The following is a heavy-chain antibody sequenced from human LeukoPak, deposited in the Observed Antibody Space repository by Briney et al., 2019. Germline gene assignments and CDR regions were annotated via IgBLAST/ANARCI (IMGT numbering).Heavy chain of an antibody. CDR3: ARDRSGWNYGRPKAIFDP. V-gene: IGHV1-18*01. J-gene: IGHJ5*02. Sequence: ASVKVSCKASGYTFTSYGVSWVGQAPGQGLEWMGWSSAYNGNTNYAQKFQGRVTMTRDTSTSTVYMELSSLRSEDTAVYYCARDRSGWNYGRPKAIFDPWGQGTLVTVSS. CDR2: SSAYNGNT. D-gene: IGHD1-7*01. CDR1: GYTFTSYG.